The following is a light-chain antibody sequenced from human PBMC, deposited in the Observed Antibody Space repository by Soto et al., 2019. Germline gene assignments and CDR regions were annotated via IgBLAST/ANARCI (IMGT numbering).Light chain of an antibody. CDR3: CSYTGTFTVV. J-gene: IGLJ1*01. V-gene: IGLV2-11*01. CDR2: DVH. CDR1: SSDVGAYNY. Sequence: QSALTQPRSVSGSPGQSVTISCTGTSSDVGAYNYVSWYQQYPGKVPKLMIYDVHKRPSGVPDRFSGSKSGNTASLTISGLQAEDEGDYYCCSYTGTFTVVFGTGTKLTVL.